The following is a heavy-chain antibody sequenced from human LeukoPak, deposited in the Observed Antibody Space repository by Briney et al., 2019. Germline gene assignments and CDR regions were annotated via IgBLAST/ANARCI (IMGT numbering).Heavy chain of an antibody. V-gene: IGHV4-59*01. CDR1: GGSISSYY. Sequence: PSETLSLTCTVSGGSISSYYWSWIRRPPGKGLEWVGYIYYSGSTNYNPSLKSRVTISVDTSKNQFSLKLSSVTAADTAVYYCAGYCSSTSCSAFDYWGQGSLVTVSS. D-gene: IGHD2-2*03. CDR3: AGYCSSTSCSAFDY. J-gene: IGHJ4*02. CDR2: IYYSGST.